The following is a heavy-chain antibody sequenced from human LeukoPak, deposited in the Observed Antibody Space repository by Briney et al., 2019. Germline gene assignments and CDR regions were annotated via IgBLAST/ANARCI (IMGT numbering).Heavy chain of an antibody. D-gene: IGHD1-26*01. V-gene: IGHV3-30*18. CDR1: GFSFGSYG. CDR3: AKDGENSGSYYAIDY. CDR2: ISHEGSNQ. J-gene: IGHJ4*02. Sequence: GRSLRLSCAASGFSFGSYGMHWVRQAPGKGLEWVAVISHEGSNQYYADSVKGRFTISRDNAKNSLYLQMNSLRAEDTAVYYCAKDGENSGSYYAIDYWGQGTLVTVSS.